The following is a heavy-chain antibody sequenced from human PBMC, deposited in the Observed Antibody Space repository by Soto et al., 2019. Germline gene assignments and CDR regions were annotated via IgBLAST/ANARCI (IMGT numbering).Heavy chain of an antibody. CDR1: GFTFRSYG. J-gene: IGHJ6*02. CDR3: AKVSSDRGYYYFGMDV. D-gene: IGHD3-10*01. Sequence: QVHLVESGGGVVQPGRSLRLSCAASGFTFRSYGMHWVRQAPGKGLEWVVVISSDGSDKFYADSVKGRFTISRDNSKNTVYLRMNSLRAEDTAVYYCAKVSSDRGYYYFGMDVWGPGTTVTVSS. V-gene: IGHV3-30*18. CDR2: ISSDGSDK.